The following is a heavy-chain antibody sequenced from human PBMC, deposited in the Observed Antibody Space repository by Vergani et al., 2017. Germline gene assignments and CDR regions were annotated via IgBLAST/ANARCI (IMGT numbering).Heavy chain of an antibody. D-gene: IGHD3-10*01. J-gene: IGHJ6*03. CDR2: ISNDGSKK. V-gene: IGHV3-30*18. CDR3: AKAGSVTSGSLQYNFYMDV. Sequence: QVQLVESGGGVVQPGRSLRLSCAASEFTFSNYGMHWVRQAPGKGLEWVAVISNDGSKKYYADSVKGRFTISRDNSKNTLDLQMNSLRTQDTAVYYCAKAGSVTSGSLQYNFYMDVWGKGTTVTVS. CDR1: EFTFSNYG.